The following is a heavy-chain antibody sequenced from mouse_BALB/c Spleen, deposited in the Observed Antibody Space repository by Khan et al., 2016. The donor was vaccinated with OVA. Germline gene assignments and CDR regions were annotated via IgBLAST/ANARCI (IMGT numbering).Heavy chain of an antibody. D-gene: IGHD2-14*01. CDR3: ARGYDFVAS. J-gene: IGHJ3*01. CDR2: VNPNTDNT. CDR1: GYSFTLYY. V-gene: IGHV1-26*01. Sequence: EVQLQESGPDLVKPGASVKISCKASGYSFTLYYMSWVKQSHGKSLEWIGRVNPNTDNTNYNQEFKGKAILTVDKSSNTAYMELRSLTSEDSAVYVCARGYDFVASWGQGTLVTVSA.